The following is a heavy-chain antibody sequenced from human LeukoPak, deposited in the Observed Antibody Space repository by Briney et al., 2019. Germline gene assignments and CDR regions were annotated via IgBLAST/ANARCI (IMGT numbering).Heavy chain of an antibody. D-gene: IGHD6-19*01. CDR1: GCTFTGYY. CDR3: ARGAPTSSGWYPLGY. V-gene: IGHV1-2*04. Sequence: GASVKVSCKASGCTFTGYYMHWVRQAPGQGLEWMGWINPNSGGTNYAQKFQGWVTMTRDTSISTAYMELSRLRSEDTAVYYCARGAPTSSGWYPLGYWGQGTLVTVSS. J-gene: IGHJ4*02. CDR2: INPNSGGT.